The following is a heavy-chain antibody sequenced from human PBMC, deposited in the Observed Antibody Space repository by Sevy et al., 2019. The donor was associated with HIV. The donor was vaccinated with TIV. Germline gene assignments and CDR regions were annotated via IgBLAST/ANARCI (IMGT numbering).Heavy chain of an antibody. CDR2: ISSNGGST. CDR1: GFSFSSYA. J-gene: IGHJ4*02. CDR3: ARDRGEILHSAFDY. D-gene: IGHD3-16*01. V-gene: IGHV3-64*02. Sequence: GGSLRLSCAASGFSFSSYALHWVRQAPGKGLEYVSAISSNGGSTYYADSVKGRFTISRDNSKNTLFLQMNSLRAEDSAIYYCARDRGEILHSAFDYWGQGTLVTVSS.